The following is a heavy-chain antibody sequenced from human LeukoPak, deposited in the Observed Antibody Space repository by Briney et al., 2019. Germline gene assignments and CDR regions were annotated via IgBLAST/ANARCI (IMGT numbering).Heavy chain of an antibody. CDR1: GGSTSSYY. Sequence: PSETLSLTCSVSGGSTSSYYWSWIRQPPGKGLEWIGYIYYSGSTNYNPSLKSRVTISVDTSKNQFSLKLSSVTAADTAVYYCARVGQQLSFDYWGQGTLVTVSS. D-gene: IGHD6-13*01. V-gene: IGHV4-59*01. J-gene: IGHJ4*02. CDR2: IYYSGST. CDR3: ARVGQQLSFDY.